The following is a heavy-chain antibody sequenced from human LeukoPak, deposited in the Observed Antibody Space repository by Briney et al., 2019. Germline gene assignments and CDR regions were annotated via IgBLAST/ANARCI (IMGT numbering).Heavy chain of an antibody. Sequence: ASVKVSCKASGYTFSNYYIQWVRQAPGQGPEWMGIINPSGGSTSYAQKFQGRVTMTRDMSTSTVYMELSSLRSEDTAVYYCARVGTFYYDSSVYYYDYWGQGTLVTVSS. J-gene: IGHJ4*02. CDR1: GYTFSNYY. V-gene: IGHV1-46*01. CDR2: INPSGGST. CDR3: ARVGTFYYDSSVYYYDY. D-gene: IGHD3-22*01.